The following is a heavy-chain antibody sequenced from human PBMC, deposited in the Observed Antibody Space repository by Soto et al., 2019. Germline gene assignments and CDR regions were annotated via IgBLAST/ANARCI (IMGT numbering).Heavy chain of an antibody. V-gene: IGHV3-48*03. CDR1: GFIFSTYE. CDR2: ISSSGDSR. J-gene: IGHJ4*02. CDR3: ARPGGYSREGEADS. D-gene: IGHD5-12*01. Sequence: EVRLEESGGGRVQPGGSLRLSCVASGFIFSTYEMNWVRQAPGQGLEWIAYISSSGDSRSYADSVKGRFTVSRDNAQDSVYLRMNSLTAEDTGVYYCARPGGYSREGEADSWGQGTPVTVSS.